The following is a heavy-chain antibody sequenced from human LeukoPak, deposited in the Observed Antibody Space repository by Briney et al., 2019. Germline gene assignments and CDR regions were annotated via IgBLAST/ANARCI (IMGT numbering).Heavy chain of an antibody. D-gene: IGHD1-26*01. CDR3: AKDFRWELLPPTDFDY. V-gene: IGHV3-30*18. CDR1: GFTFSSYG. CDR2: ISYDGSNK. Sequence: GGSLRLSCAASGFTFSSYGMHWVRQAPGKGLEWVAVISYDGSNKYYADSVKGRFTISRDNSKNTLYLQMNSPRAEDTAVYYCAKDFRWELLPPTDFDYWGQGTLVTVSS. J-gene: IGHJ4*02.